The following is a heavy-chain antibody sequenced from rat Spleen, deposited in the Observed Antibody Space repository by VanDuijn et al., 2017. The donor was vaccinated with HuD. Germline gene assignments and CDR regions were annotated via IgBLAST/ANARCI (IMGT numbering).Heavy chain of an antibody. CDR3: TRDHYD. CDR1: GFTFSDYY. V-gene: IGHV5-29*01. Sequence: EVQLVESDGGLVQPGRSLKLSCAASGFTFSDYYMAWVRQAPTKGLEWVATISYDGSSTYYRDSVKGRFTISRDNAKSTLYLQMDSLRSEDTATYYCTRDHYDWGQGVMVTVSS. J-gene: IGHJ2*01. D-gene: IGHD1-11*01. CDR2: ISYDGSST.